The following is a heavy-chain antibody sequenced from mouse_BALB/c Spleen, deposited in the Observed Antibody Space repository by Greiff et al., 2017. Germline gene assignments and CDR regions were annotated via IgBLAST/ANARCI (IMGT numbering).Heavy chain of an antibody. Sequence: VQLQQSGAELVKPGASVKLSCTASGFNIKDTYMHWVKQRPEQGLEWIGRIDPANGNTKYDPKFQGKATITADTSSNTAYLQLSSLTSEDTAVYYCARCGYGSSYDWFAYWGQGTLVTVSA. J-gene: IGHJ3*01. CDR2: IDPANGNT. D-gene: IGHD1-1*01. V-gene: IGHV14-3*02. CDR1: GFNIKDTY. CDR3: ARCGYGSSYDWFAY.